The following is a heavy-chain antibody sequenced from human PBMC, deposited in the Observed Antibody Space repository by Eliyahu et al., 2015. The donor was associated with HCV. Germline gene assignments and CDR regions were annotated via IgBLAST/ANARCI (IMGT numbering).Heavy chain of an antibody. J-gene: IGHJ4*02. CDR1: GYTFTSYG. CDR3: ARLDLLLPDY. Sequence: QVRLVQSGAEVKKPXASVKVSCKXSGYTFTSYGXSWVRQAPGQGLEWXXWISAYNGNTNYAQKLQGRVTMTTDTSTSTAYMELRSLRSDDTAVYYCARLDLLLPDYWGQGTLVTVSS. V-gene: IGHV1-18*01. CDR2: ISAYNGNT. D-gene: IGHD3-10*01.